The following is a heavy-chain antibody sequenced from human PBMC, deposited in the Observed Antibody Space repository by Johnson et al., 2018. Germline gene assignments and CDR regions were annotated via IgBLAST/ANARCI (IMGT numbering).Heavy chain of an antibody. CDR2: ISWNRGSI. J-gene: IGHJ6*02. Sequence: VQLVQSGGGLLQXGRSLRLSCAASGFTFDDYAMHWVRQAPGKGLEWVSGISWNRGSIGYADSVKGRFTISRDNAKNSLYLQMNSRRLEDTALYYCAKTMITFGGARYGMDVWGQGTTVTVSS. CDR3: AKTMITFGGARYGMDV. V-gene: IGHV3-9*01. CDR1: GFTFDDYA. D-gene: IGHD3-16*01.